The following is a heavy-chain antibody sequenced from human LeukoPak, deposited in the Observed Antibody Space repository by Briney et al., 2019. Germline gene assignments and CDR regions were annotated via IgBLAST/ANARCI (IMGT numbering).Heavy chain of an antibody. V-gene: IGHV4-39*01. CDR2: IYYSGST. D-gene: IGHD3-16*01. J-gene: IGHJ5*02. Sequence: SETLSLTCIVSGDSIIGGSHYCDWIRQPPGKGLEWIGSIYYSGSTHYSPSLKSRVTISADTSKNQFSLKLRSVTAADTAVYYCARRRMINDWFDPWGQGTLVTVST. CDR1: GDSIIGGSHY. CDR3: ARRRMINDWFDP.